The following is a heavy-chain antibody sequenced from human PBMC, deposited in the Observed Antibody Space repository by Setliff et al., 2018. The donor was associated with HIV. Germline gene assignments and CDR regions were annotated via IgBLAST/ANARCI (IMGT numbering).Heavy chain of an antibody. J-gene: IGHJ4*02. D-gene: IGHD4-17*01. CDR1: GDSLSSDYYY. CDR3: ARDFLRSGYFDS. CDR2: IYYSGST. V-gene: IGHV4-31*03. Sequence: SSETLSLTCTVSGDSLSSDYYYWTWIRQHPEKGLEWIGYIYYSGSTLYNPSLRSRLSMSVDTSKNQFSLELSSVTAADTAVYFCARDFLRSGYFDSWGQGKLVTVSS.